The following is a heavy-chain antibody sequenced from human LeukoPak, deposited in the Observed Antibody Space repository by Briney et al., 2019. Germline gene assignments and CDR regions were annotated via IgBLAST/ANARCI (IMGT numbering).Heavy chain of an antibody. CDR2: IYYSGST. V-gene: IGHV4-59*08. D-gene: IGHD2-15*01. Sequence: SETQSLTCTVSGGSISSYFWSWIRQPPGKALEWIGYIYYSGSTNYNPSLKSRVTISVDTSKNQSSLKLSSVTAADTAVYYCARRGCSAGSCYLGVWGQGILVTVSS. J-gene: IGHJ4*02. CDR3: ARRGCSAGSCYLGV. CDR1: GGSISSYF.